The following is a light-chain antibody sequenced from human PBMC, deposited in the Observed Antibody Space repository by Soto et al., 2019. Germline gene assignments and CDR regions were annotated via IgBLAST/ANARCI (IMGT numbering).Light chain of an antibody. Sequence: IVLTQSPGTLSLSPGERATLSCRASQSVSSNYLAWYRRKPGQAPSLLIYGASTRATGIPGRFSGSGSGTDFTLTITRLEPKDFAVYYCQQYGSSPPTFGQGTKVEFK. J-gene: IGKJ1*01. V-gene: IGKV3-20*01. CDR1: QSVSSNY. CDR2: GAS. CDR3: QQYGSSPPT.